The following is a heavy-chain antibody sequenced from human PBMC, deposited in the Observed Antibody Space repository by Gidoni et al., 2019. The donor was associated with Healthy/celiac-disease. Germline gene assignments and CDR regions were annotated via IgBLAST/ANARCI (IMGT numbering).Heavy chain of an antibody. V-gene: IGHV4-39*07. CDR1: GGSISSSSYY. D-gene: IGHD3-10*01. CDR3: ARDMRFGEGYYYYGMDV. CDR2: IYYSGST. Sequence: QLQLQESGPGLVQPSETLSLTCTVSGGSISSSSYYWGWIRQPPGKGLEWIGSIYYSGSTYYNPSLKSRVTISVDTSKNQFSLKLSSVTAADTAVYYCARDMRFGEGYYYYGMDVWGQGTTVTVSS. J-gene: IGHJ6*02.